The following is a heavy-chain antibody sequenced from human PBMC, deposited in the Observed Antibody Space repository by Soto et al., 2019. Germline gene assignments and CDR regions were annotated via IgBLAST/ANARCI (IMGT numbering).Heavy chain of an antibody. D-gene: IGHD2-8*01. CDR2: IYSGGST. CDR1: GFTVSSNY. V-gene: IGHV3-53*04. CDR3: ERGWSPGYFDL. J-gene: IGHJ2*01. Sequence: GESLRLSCAASGFTVSSNYMSWVRQAPGKGREWVSVIYSGGSTYYTDSVKGRITISRHNSKNTLYLQMNSLRAEDTAVYYCERGWSPGYFDLWGRGTLVTVSS.